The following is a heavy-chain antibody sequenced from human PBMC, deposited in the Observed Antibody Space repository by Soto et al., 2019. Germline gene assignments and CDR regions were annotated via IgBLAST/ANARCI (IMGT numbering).Heavy chain of an antibody. CDR2: IIPIVGIA. D-gene: IGHD6-6*01. Sequence: QVQLVQSGAEVKKPGSSVKVSCKASGGTLSSYSISWVRQAPGQGLEWMGRIIPIVGIANYAQKFQGRVTAPADTHTNTAYMELSSLRSEHTAVFYYARVRGERQQLVTWGQGTLVTVSS. V-gene: IGHV1-69*02. J-gene: IGHJ5*02. CDR1: GGTLSSYS. CDR3: ARVRGERQQLVT.